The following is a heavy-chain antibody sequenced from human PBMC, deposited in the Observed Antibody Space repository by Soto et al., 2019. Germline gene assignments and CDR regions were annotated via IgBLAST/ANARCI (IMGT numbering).Heavy chain of an antibody. CDR2: IIPILGIA. V-gene: IGHV1-69*02. D-gene: IGHD6-19*01. CDR3: ARGFAVAGTHY. J-gene: IGHJ4*02. Sequence: QVQLVQSGAEVKKPGSSVKVSCKASGGTFSSYTISWVRQAPGQGLEWMGRIIPILGIANYAQKFQGRVTXTXXKSTSTAYMELSSLRSEDTAVYYCARGFAVAGTHYWGQGTLVTVSS. CDR1: GGTFSSYT.